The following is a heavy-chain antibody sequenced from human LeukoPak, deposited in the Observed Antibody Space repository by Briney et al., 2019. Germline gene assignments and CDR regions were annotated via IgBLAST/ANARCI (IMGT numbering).Heavy chain of an antibody. CDR2: IIPILGIA. CDR1: GGTFSSYA. V-gene: IGHV1-69*04. Sequence: SVKVSCKASGGTFSSYAISWLRQAPGQGLEWMGRIIPILGIANYAQKFQGRVTITSDKSTSTAYMELSSLRSEDTAVYYCARAEVAAASTFAPESPLYYFDYWGQGTLVTVSS. D-gene: IGHD6-13*01. CDR3: ARAEVAAASTFAPESPLYYFDY. J-gene: IGHJ4*02.